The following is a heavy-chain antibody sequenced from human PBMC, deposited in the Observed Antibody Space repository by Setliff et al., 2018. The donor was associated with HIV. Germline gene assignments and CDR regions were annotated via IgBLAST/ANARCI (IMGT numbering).Heavy chain of an antibody. CDR2: VYYSGST. D-gene: IGHD3-22*01. J-gene: IGHJ6*03. CDR3: ARGNYDTSDYYTNFYYYYMDV. CDR1: GDPISAYY. Sequence: PSETLSLTCTVSGDPISAYYWSWVRKPPGKGLGWIGYVYYSGSTSYSPSLRGRVTISVDTSKNQFSLKLNYVTAADTAIYYCARGNYDTSDYYTNFYYYYMDVWGKGTAVTVSS. V-gene: IGHV4-59*01.